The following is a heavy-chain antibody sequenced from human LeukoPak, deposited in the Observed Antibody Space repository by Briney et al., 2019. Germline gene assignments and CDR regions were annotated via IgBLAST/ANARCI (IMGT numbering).Heavy chain of an antibody. D-gene: IGHD2-21*02. V-gene: IGHV3-23*01. CDR1: GFTFSSYA. Sequence: QPGGSLRLSCAASGFTFSSYAMSWVRQAPGKGLEWVSAISGSGGSTYYADSVKGRFTISRDNSKNTLYLQMSSLRAEDTAVYYCAKGGFGDYFSPGSQLIFYWGQGTLVTVSS. CDR3: AKGGFGDYFSPGSQLIFY. J-gene: IGHJ4*02. CDR2: ISGSGGST.